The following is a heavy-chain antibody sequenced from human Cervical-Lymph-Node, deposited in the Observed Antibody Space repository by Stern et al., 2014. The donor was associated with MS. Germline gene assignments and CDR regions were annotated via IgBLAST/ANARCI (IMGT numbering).Heavy chain of an antibody. CDR3: GRDTCRGGGCYFRY. D-gene: IGHD2-15*01. CDR2: VSNEGRKQ. Sequence: VQLEESGGGVVQPGRSLRLSCAASGFIFSNYAMHWVRQAPGKGLDWVAFVSNEGRKQFYADSVKGRFTISRDNATKTLYLQMNSLRPEDTAVYYCGRDTCRGGGCYFRYWGQGILITVSP. V-gene: IGHV3-30*04. J-gene: IGHJ4*02. CDR1: GFIFSNYA.